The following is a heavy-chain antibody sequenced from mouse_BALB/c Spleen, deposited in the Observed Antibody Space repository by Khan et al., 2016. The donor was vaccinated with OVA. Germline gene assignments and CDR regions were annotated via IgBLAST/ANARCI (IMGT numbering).Heavy chain of an antibody. CDR3: PIMYPYWYFDL. CDR1: GYTFTNYG. Sequence: QIQLVQSGPELKKPGETVKISCKASGYTFTNYGMNWGKQDPGKGLKWMGWIKTYTGEPTYADDFKGRLACSFETSAITAYLQINNLNNADTSKSFIPIMYPYWYFDLWGAGTTVTVSS. J-gene: IGHJ1*01. V-gene: IGHV9-3-1*01. CDR2: IKTYTGEP.